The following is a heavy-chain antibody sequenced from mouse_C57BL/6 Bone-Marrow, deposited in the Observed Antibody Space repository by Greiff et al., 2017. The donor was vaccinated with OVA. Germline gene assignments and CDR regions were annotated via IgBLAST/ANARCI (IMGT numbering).Heavy chain of an antibody. V-gene: IGHV3-6*01. CDR2: ISYDGSN. D-gene: IGHD4-1*01. CDR3: ARERLTGSRYFDV. J-gene: IGHJ1*03. CDR1: GYSITSGYY. Sequence: VQLKESGPGLVKPSQSLSLTCSVTGYSITSGYYWNWIRQFPGNKLEWMGYISYDGSNNYNPSLKNRISITRDTSKNQFFLKLNSVTTEDTATYYCARERLTGSRYFDVWGTGTTVTVSS.